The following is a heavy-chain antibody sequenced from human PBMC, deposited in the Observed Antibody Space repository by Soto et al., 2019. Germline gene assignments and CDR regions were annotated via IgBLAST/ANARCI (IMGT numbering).Heavy chain of an antibody. J-gene: IGHJ6*02. CDR3: AREAYDILTGHINYYYYGMDV. CDR2: IYYSGST. D-gene: IGHD3-9*01. V-gene: IGHV4-31*03. CDR1: GGSIISGGYY. Sequence: PSETLSLTCTVSGGSIISGGYYWIWIRQHPGKGLEWIGYIYYSGSTYYNPSLKSRVTISVDTSKNQFSLKLSSVTAADTAVYYCAREAYDILTGHINYYYYGMDVWGQGTTVTVSS.